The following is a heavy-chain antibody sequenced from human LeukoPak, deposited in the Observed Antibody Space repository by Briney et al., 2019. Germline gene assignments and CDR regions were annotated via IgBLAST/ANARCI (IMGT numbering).Heavy chain of an antibody. CDR1: GGSISSYY. Sequence: SSETLSLTCTVSGGSISSYYWSWIRQPAGKGLEWIGRIYTSGSTNYNPSLKSRVTMSVDTSKNQFSLKLSSVTAADTAVYYCASSLYYYDSSGYLNYYYGMDVWGQGTTVTVSS. J-gene: IGHJ6*02. V-gene: IGHV4-4*07. D-gene: IGHD3-22*01. CDR3: ASSLYYYDSSGYLNYYYGMDV. CDR2: IYTSGST.